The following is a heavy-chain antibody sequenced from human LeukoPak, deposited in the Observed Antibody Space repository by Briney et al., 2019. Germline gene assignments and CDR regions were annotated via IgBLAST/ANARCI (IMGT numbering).Heavy chain of an antibody. Sequence: SETLSLTCTVSGGSLSSYYWSWIRQPPGKGLEWIGYIYYSGSTNYNPSLRSRVTISVDTSKNQFSLELSSVTAADTAVYYCARDDRGYSYGYSWFDPWGQGTLVTVSS. CDR1: GGSLSSYY. CDR3: ARDDRGYSYGYSWFDP. V-gene: IGHV4-59*01. D-gene: IGHD5-18*01. CDR2: IYYSGST. J-gene: IGHJ5*02.